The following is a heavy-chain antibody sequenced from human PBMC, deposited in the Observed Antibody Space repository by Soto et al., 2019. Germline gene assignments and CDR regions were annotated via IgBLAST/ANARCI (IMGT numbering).Heavy chain of an antibody. D-gene: IGHD6-19*01. V-gene: IGHV4-34*01. CDR2: VNHSGST. CDR3: ARGGGSGWYIDY. Sequence: QPPGKGLEWIGEVNHSGSTNYNPSLKSRVTISVDTSKNQFSLKLSSATAADTAVYYCARGGGSGWYIDYWGQGALVTVSS. J-gene: IGHJ4*02.